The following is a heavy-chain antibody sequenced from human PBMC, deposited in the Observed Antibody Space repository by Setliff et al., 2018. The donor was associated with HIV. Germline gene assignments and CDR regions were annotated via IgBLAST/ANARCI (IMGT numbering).Heavy chain of an antibody. Sequence: GGSLRLSCTASGFTFGDYAMNWVRQAPGKGLEWVGFIRSKSYGGTTEYAASVKGRFTISRADSGSVAYLQMSSLKTEDTAMYYCTRGKTTVTTYYYNGMDVWGQGTTVTVSS. J-gene: IGHJ6*02. V-gene: IGHV3-49*04. CDR1: GFTFGDYA. CDR3: TRGKTTVTTYYYNGMDV. CDR2: IRSKSYGGTT. D-gene: IGHD4-17*01.